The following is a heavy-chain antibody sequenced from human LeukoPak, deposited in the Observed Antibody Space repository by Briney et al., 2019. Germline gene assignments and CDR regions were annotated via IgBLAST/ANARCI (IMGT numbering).Heavy chain of an antibody. J-gene: IGHJ3*02. D-gene: IGHD6-19*01. CDR1: GYKSTNYW. CDR3: ALQIAVAGYDAYDI. V-gene: IGHV5-51*01. Sequence: GASLKISCKASGYKSTNYWIAWVRQLPGKGLEWMGIVYLDDSDTKYSPSFEGQVTISADKSISSTFLQWSSLKAADTAMYYCALQIAVAGYDAYDIWGQGTMVTVSS. CDR2: VYLDDSDT.